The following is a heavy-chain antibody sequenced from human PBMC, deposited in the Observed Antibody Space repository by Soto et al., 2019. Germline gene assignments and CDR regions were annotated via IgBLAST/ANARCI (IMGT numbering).Heavy chain of an antibody. CDR3: ARENTSSRDYYFDY. V-gene: IGHV4-61*01. Sequence: SETLSLTCTVSGVSVSRGSYYWRWIRQPPGKGLEWIGYIYYSGSTNYNPSLKSRVTISVDTSKNQFSLKLSSVTAADTAVYYCARENTSSRDYYFDYWGQGTLVTVSS. D-gene: IGHD6-13*01. CDR1: GVSVSRGSYY. CDR2: IYYSGST. J-gene: IGHJ4*02.